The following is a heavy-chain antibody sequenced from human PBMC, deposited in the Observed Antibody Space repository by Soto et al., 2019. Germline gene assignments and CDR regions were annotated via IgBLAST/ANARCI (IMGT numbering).Heavy chain of an antibody. CDR2: ISSSSTYT. V-gene: IGHV3-21*01. J-gene: IGHJ2*01. Sequence: VGSLRLSCAASGSTFSTYGMNWVRQAPGKGLEWVSAISSSSTYTYYADSLKGRFTISRDNAKNSLFLQMNSLRTEDTAVYYCARDLGGYSSRFDLWGRGTLVTVSS. CDR1: GSTFSTYG. D-gene: IGHD5-18*01. CDR3: ARDLGGYSSRFDL.